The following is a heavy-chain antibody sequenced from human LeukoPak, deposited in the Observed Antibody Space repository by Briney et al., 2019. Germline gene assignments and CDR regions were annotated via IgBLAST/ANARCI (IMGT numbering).Heavy chain of an antibody. V-gene: IGHV3-9*03. CDR1: GFSFDDYA. Sequence: GGSLRLSCAASGFSFDDYAMHWVRQTPGKGLEWVSGISWNSGNIGYADSVKGRFTISRDNAKNFLHMQMNSLGAEDMALYYCAKDIGGALYCINGVCYSLGAFDYWGQGTLVTVSS. J-gene: IGHJ4*02. D-gene: IGHD2-8*01. CDR3: AKDIGGALYCINGVCYSLGAFDY. CDR2: ISWNSGNI.